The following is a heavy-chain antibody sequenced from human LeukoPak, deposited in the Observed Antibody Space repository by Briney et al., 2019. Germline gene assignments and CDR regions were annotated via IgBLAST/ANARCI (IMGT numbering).Heavy chain of an antibody. V-gene: IGHV4-34*01. D-gene: IGHD6-13*01. CDR1: GGSFSGYY. Sequence: SETLSLTCAVYGGSFSGYYRSWIRQPPGKGLEWIGEINHSGSTNYNPSLKSRVTLSVDTPKNQFSLKLSSVTAADTAVYYCARSGIAAAGVLDYWGQGTLVTVSS. CDR3: ARSGIAAAGVLDY. J-gene: IGHJ4*02. CDR2: INHSGST.